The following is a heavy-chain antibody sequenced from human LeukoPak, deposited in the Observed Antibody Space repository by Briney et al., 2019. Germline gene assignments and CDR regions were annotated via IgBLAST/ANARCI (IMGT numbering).Heavy chain of an antibody. Sequence: SETLSLTCAVYGGSFSGYYWSWVRQPPGKGLEWVGEINHSGSTNYNPSLKRGVTISVETSKNQFSLKLSSVTAADTAVYYCARASYGDPYYFDYWGQGTLVTVSS. D-gene: IGHD4-17*01. V-gene: IGHV4-34*01. CDR1: GGSFSGYY. CDR3: ARASYGDPYYFDY. CDR2: INHSGST. J-gene: IGHJ4*02.